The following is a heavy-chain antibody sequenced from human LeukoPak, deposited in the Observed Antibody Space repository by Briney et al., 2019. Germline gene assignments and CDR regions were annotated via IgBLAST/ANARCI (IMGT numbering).Heavy chain of an antibody. CDR3: AREPYDSSGYYYDYFDY. Sequence: GGSLRLSCAASGFTFSSYWMSWVRQAPGKGLEWVASIKQDGSEKYYVDSVKGRFTISRDNAKNSLYLQMNSLRAEDTAVYYCAREPYDSSGYYYDYFDYWGQGTLVTVSS. J-gene: IGHJ4*02. V-gene: IGHV3-7*01. D-gene: IGHD3-22*01. CDR2: IKQDGSEK. CDR1: GFTFSSYW.